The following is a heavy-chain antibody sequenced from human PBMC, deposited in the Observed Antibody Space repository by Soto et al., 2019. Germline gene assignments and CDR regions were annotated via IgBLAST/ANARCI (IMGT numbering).Heavy chain of an antibody. D-gene: IGHD6-19*01. CDR1: GLIFRTYD. V-gene: IGHV3-13*01. CDR3: ARELRYNTAWEPLDY. J-gene: IGHJ4*02. Sequence: EVQLVESGGGLVQPGGSLRLSCAASGLIFRTYDMHWVRQSTERGLEWVSAIGIGGDTYYADSVRGRFTVSREDAKNSSYLHMTSLRAEDTAVYFCARELRYNTAWEPLDYWGQGTLVTISP. CDR2: IGIGGDT.